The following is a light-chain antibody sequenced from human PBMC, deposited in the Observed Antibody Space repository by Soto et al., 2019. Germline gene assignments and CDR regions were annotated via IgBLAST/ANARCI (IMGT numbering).Light chain of an antibody. V-gene: IGKV1-39*01. J-gene: IGKJ2*01. Sequence: DIQMTQSPSSLSASVGDRVTITCRASQRIESYLNWYQRKPGKAPKLLIHSASRLQSGVPSRFSGSGFGTAFTLTISSLQPEDFATYCCQQSHSTPYTFGQGTKLEI. CDR2: SAS. CDR3: QQSHSTPYT. CDR1: QRIESY.